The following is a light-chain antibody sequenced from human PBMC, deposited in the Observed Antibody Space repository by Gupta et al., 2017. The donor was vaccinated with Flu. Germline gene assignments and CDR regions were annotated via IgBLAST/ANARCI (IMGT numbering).Light chain of an antibody. Sequence: SVGDRVTITCRASQIISSWLAWYQQKPGKAPKVLIYKASTLESGVPSRFSGSMSETEFTLTISSLQPDDFATYYCQQYNSSPCTFGQGTKLEIK. CDR1: QIISSW. CDR2: KAS. J-gene: IGKJ2*02. CDR3: QQYNSSPCT. V-gene: IGKV1-5*03.